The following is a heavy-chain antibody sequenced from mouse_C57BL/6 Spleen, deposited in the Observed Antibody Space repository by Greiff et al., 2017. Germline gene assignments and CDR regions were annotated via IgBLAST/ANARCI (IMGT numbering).Heavy chain of an antibody. CDR2: IHPSDSDT. CDR1: GYTFTSYW. V-gene: IGHV1-74*01. Sequence: QVQLQQPGAELVKPGASVKVSCKASGYTFTSYWMHWVKQRPGQGLEWIGRIHPSDSDTNYNQKLKGKAPLTVDKSSSTAYMQLSSLTSEDSAVYYFAMGITTSFYAMDYWGQGTSVTVSS. CDR3: AMGITTSFYAMDY. D-gene: IGHD1-1*01. J-gene: IGHJ4*01.